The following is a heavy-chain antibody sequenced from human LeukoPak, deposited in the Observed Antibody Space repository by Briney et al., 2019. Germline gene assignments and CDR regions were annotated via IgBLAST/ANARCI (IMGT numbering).Heavy chain of an antibody. V-gene: IGHV4-38-2*02. Sequence: ASETLSLTCTVSGYSINSGYYWGWIRQPPGKGLEWIGSIFRSGSTYYKPSLKSRITISVDTSKNHFSLNLSSVTAADTAVYYCARRAGAYSHPYDYWGQGTLVTVSS. J-gene: IGHJ4*02. CDR1: GYSINSGYY. D-gene: IGHD4/OR15-4a*01. CDR2: IFRSGST. CDR3: ARRAGAYSHPYDY.